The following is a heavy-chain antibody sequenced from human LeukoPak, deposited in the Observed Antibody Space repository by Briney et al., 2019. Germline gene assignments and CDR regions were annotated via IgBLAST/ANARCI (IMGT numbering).Heavy chain of an antibody. V-gene: IGHV4-34*01. Sequence: SETLSLTCAVYGGSFSGYYWSWIRQPPGKGLEWIGEINHSGSTNYNPSLKSRVTISVDTSKNQFSLKLSSVTAADTAVYYCARGFTSAAAGTSSLGYWGKGTLVTVSS. CDR3: ARGFTSAAAGTSSLGY. D-gene: IGHD6-13*01. CDR1: GGSFSGYY. CDR2: INHSGST. J-gene: IGHJ4*02.